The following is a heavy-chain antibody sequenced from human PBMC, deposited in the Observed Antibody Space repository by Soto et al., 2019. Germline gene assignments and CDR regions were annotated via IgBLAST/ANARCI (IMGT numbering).Heavy chain of an antibody. Sequence: QVQLVESGGNLVKPGGSLRLSCAASGFTFSDYYMSWIRQAPGKGLEYISYISNSGTSKYYTDSVKGRFTISRDNAKNXLXLXXNSLSADDTAVYYCWRYCISTYCPGHNHYYYGMDVWGQGTTVTVSS. V-gene: IGHV3-11*01. CDR1: GFTFSDYY. J-gene: IGHJ6*02. D-gene: IGHD2-2*01. CDR2: ISNSGTSK. CDR3: WRYCISTYCPGHNHYYYGMDV.